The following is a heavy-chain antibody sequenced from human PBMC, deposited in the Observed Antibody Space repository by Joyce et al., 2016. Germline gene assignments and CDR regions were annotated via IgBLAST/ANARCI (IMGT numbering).Heavy chain of an antibody. Sequence: QVQLVQSGTEVKKPGASVKVSCKVSGYILTKLSMHWVRQAPGKGLEWLGGFNAEECENTYALEFQGRVSMAEDTSTDTAYRELSSLTSEDTAVYYCATEYFDSGSYFDCWGQGTLVTVSS. J-gene: IGHJ5*01. CDR2: FNAEECEN. D-gene: IGHD3-10*01. CDR1: GYILTKLS. CDR3: ATEYFDSGSYFDC. V-gene: IGHV1-24*01.